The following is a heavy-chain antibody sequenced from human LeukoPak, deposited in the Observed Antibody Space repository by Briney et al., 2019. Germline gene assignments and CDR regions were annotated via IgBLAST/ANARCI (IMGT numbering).Heavy chain of an antibody. V-gene: IGHV1-18*01. CDR3: ARDLPYSSGSGY. Sequence: GASVKVSCKASGYSFSNYGISWLRQAPGQGLEWMGWISAHNSNTNYAQKFQGRVTMTTDTSRTTAYMELRSLRSDDTAVYYCARDLPYSSGSGYWGQGTLVTVSS. D-gene: IGHD6-19*01. J-gene: IGHJ4*02. CDR1: GYSFSNYG. CDR2: ISAHNSNT.